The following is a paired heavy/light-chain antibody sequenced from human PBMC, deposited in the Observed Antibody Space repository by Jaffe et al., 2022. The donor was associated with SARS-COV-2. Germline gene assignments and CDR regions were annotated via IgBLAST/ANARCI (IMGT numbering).Light chain of an antibody. CDR2: GAS. V-gene: IGKV3-20*01. Sequence: EIVLTQSPGTLSLSPGERATLSCRASQSFGSRYLAWYQQKPGQAPRLLIYGASNRATGIPDRFSGSGSGTDFTLTISRLEPEDFAVYFCQQFGSSPRTFGQGTKVEIK. CDR1: QSFGSRY. CDR3: QQFGSSPRT. J-gene: IGKJ1*01.
Heavy chain of an antibody. CDR2: INPNSGGI. J-gene: IGHJ4*02. Sequence: QVQLVQSGAEVKKPGASVKVSCKASGYIFTGYYIHWVRQAPGQRLEWMGRINPNSGGINYAQKFQGRVTMTRDTSISTAYMEVSRLSSDDTAVYYCAREARGIEDLDYWGQGTLVTVSS. V-gene: IGHV1-2*06. CDR3: AREARGIEDLDY. CDR1: GYIFTGYY. D-gene: IGHD6-25*01.